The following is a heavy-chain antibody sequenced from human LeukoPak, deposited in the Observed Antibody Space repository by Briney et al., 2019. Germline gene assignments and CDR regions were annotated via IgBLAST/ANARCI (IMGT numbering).Heavy chain of an antibody. CDR1: GGSVSGSSYF. J-gene: IGHJ3*01. V-gene: IGHV4-39*01. D-gene: IGHD3-22*01. CDR2: MFYSGST. Sequence: KPSETLSLTCTVSGGSVSGSSYFWGWLRQPPGKGLEWIGTMFYSGSTHYYPSLKSRVTISVDTSKNQFFLKLNSVAAADAAVYYCAVAGVRHCDSSGLYAFDFWGQGTMVTVSS. CDR3: AVAGVRHCDSSGLYAFDF.